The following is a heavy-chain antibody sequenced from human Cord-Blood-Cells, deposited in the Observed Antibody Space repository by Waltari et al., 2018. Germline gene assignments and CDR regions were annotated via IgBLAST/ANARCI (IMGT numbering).Heavy chain of an antibody. CDR2: FCPEDGET. CDR1: GYTLTELS. Sequence: QVQLVQSGAEVKKPGASVKVSCKVSGYTLTELSMHWVRQAPGKGLEWMGGFCPEDGETIYAQKFQGRVTMTEDTSTDTAYMELSSLRSEDTAVYYCATEQRYCSSTSCYGWFDPWGQGTLVTVSS. D-gene: IGHD2-2*01. J-gene: IGHJ5*02. CDR3: ATEQRYCSSTSCYGWFDP. V-gene: IGHV1-24*01.